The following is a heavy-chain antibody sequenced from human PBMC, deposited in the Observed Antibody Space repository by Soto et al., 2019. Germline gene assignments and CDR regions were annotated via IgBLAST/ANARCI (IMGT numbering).Heavy chain of an antibody. V-gene: IGHV3-23*01. CDR2: VSGGGGST. CDR1: GFIFSGHA. D-gene: IGHD6-19*01. CDR3: AKDYNSGWFRRYFDH. J-gene: IGHJ4*02. Sequence: PGGSLRLSCAASGFIFSGHAMSWVRQSPGKGLEWISGVSGGGGSTYYADSVKGRFTISRDTSKNTLYLQMSSLRAEDTAVYYCAKDYNSGWFRRYFDHWGQGNLVTVSS.